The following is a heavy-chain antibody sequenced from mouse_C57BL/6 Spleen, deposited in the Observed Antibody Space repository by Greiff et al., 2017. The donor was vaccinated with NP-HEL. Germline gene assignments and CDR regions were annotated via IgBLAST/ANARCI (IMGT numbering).Heavy chain of an antibody. CDR1: GYTFTSYW. J-gene: IGHJ1*03. Sequence: QVQLQQPGAELVKPGASVKLSCKASGYTFTSYWMHWVKQRPGQGLEWIGMIHPNSGSTNYNEKLKSKATLTVDKSSSTAYMQLSSLTSEDSAVYYCARGGTGWYFDVWGTGTTVTVSS. V-gene: IGHV1-64*01. D-gene: IGHD3-3*01. CDR3: ARGGTGWYFDV. CDR2: IHPNSGST.